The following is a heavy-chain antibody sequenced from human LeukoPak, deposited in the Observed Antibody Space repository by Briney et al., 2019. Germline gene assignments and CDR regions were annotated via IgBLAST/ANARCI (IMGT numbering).Heavy chain of an antibody. V-gene: IGHV3-33*06. CDR3: AKGPGAKQLEFWDQDAQKPPFDY. Sequence: PGGSLRLSCAASGFTFSSYGMHWVRQAPGKGLEWVAVIYYDGSNKYYVDSVKGRFTISRDNSKNTLYLQMNSLRAEDTAVYYCAKGPGAKQLEFWDQDAQKPPFDYSGQGTLVTVSS. CDR1: GFTFSSYG. J-gene: IGHJ4*02. D-gene: IGHD6-6*01. CDR2: IYYDGSNK.